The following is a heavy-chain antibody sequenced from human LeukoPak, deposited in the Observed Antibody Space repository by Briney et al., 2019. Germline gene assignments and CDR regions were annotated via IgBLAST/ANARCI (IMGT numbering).Heavy chain of an antibody. CDR1: GFTFSSYS. D-gene: IGHD5-12*01. CDR3: ARKYGGYADY. CDR2: ISGGSSSV. J-gene: IGHJ4*02. Sequence: GGSLRLSCAASGFTFSSYSMAWVRQAPGKGLEWVSHISGGSSSVYYADSVKGRFTISRDNAKNSLYLQMNSLRDEDTAVYYCARKYGGYADYWGQGTLVTVSS. V-gene: IGHV3-48*02.